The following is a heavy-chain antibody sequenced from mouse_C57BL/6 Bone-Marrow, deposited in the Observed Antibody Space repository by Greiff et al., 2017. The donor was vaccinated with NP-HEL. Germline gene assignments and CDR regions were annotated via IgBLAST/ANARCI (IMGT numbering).Heavy chain of an antibody. J-gene: IGHJ4*01. CDR3: AKPFITTVVAGGENYAMDY. D-gene: IGHD1-1*01. V-gene: IGHV2-3*01. Sequence: VQRVESGPGLVAPSQSLSITCTVSGFSLTSYGVSWVRQPPGKGLEWLGVIWGDGSTNYHSALISRLSISKDNSKSQVFLKLNSLQTDDTATYYCAKPFITTVVAGGENYAMDYWGQGTSVTVSS. CDR1: GFSLTSYG. CDR2: IWGDGST.